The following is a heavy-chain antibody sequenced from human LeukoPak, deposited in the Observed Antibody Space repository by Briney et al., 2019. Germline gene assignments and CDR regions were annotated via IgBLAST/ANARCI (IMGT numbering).Heavy chain of an antibody. J-gene: IGHJ4*02. CDR3: ARHWSSSGWLIDY. V-gene: IGHV4-59*08. CDR2: ISYSGST. D-gene: IGHD6-19*01. Sequence: SETLSLACTVSGGSISIDYWSWIRQPPGKGLEWIGYISYSGSTNYNPSLKSRVTILKDTSKDQFSLKVSSVTAADTAVYYCARHWSSSGWLIDYWGQGTLVTVSS. CDR1: GGSISIDY.